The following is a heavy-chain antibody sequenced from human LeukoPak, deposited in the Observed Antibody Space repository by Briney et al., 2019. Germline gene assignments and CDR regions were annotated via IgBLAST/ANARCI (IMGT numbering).Heavy chain of an antibody. CDR1: AFTVSSNY. D-gene: IGHD3-3*01. Sequence: GGSLRLSCAASAFTVSSNYMSWVRQAPGKGLEWVSVIYSGGNTYYADSVKGRFTISRDNPKNTLYLQMNSLRAEDTAVYYCARDFALITVFGVALYGMDVWGQGTTVTVSS. V-gene: IGHV3-53*01. CDR2: IYSGGNT. J-gene: IGHJ6*02. CDR3: ARDFALITVFGVALYGMDV.